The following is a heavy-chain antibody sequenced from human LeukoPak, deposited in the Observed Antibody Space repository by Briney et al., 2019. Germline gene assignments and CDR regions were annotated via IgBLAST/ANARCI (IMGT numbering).Heavy chain of an antibody. CDR2: ITTNGSSI. J-gene: IGHJ4*02. Sequence: GGSLRLSCAASGFTFSSYGMHWVRQAPGKGLEWLSFITTNGSSIYYADSVRGRFTISRDDAKNSLYLQINSLRAEDTAVYYCVRDRAVANIGQLSPFHYCGQGTLVTVSS. CDR1: GFTFSSYG. V-gene: IGHV3-48*04. D-gene: IGHD6-19*01. CDR3: VRDRAVANIGQLSPFHY.